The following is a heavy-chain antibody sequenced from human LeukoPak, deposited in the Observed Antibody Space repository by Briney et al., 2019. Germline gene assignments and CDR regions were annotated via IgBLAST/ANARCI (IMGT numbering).Heavy chain of an antibody. D-gene: IGHD3-10*01. V-gene: IGHV3-73*01. J-gene: IGHJ4*02. CDR1: GFTFSGSA. CDR3: TRRPDASGSYYYDY. CDR2: IRSKANSYAT. Sequence: GGSLRLPCAASGFTFSGSAMHWVRQASGKGLEWVGRIRSKANSYATAYAASVKGRFTISRDDSKNTAYLQMNSLKTEDTAVYYCTRRPDASGSYYYDYWGQGTLVTVSS.